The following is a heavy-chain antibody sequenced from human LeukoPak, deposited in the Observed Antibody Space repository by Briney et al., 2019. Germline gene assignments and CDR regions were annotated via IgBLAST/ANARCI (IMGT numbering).Heavy chain of an antibody. J-gene: IGHJ4*02. Sequence: ASVKVSCKASGYTFTGYYMHWVRQAPGQGLEWMGWINPNSGGTNYAQKFQGRVTMTRDTSISTAYMELSRLRSDDTAVYYCARVQILGRIVVVVAATPDFDYWGQGTLDTVSS. CDR1: GYTFTGYY. V-gene: IGHV1-2*02. CDR3: ARVQILGRIVVVVAATPDFDY. CDR2: INPNSGGT. D-gene: IGHD2-15*01.